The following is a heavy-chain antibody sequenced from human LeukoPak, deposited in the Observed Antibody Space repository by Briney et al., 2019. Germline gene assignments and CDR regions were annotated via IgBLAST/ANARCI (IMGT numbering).Heavy chain of an antibody. J-gene: IGHJ4*02. Sequence: SETLSLTCTVSGGSISNHYWSWIRQPPGKGLEGIGFIYATGRTDYNPSFTSRATVSVDMSKNQFSLKLSSVTAADTAMYYCARYFEVAGRWYLDYWGQGTLVTVSS. CDR2: IYATGRT. CDR3: ARYFEVAGRWYLDY. D-gene: IGHD2-15*01. CDR1: GGSISNHY. V-gene: IGHV4-4*08.